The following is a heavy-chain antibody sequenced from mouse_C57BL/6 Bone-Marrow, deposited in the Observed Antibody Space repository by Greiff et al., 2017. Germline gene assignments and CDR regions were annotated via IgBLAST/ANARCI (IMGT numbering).Heavy chain of an antibody. D-gene: IGHD4-1*01. J-gene: IGHJ2*01. V-gene: IGHV1-81*01. CDR3: ASNWDDY. CDR2: IYPRSGNT. Sequence: QVQLKESGAELARPGASVKLSCKASGYTFTSYGISWVKQRTGQGLEWIGEIYPRSGNTYYNEKFKGKATLTADTSSSTAYMELRSLTSEDSAVYFGASNWDDYWGQGTTLTVSS. CDR1: GYTFTSYG.